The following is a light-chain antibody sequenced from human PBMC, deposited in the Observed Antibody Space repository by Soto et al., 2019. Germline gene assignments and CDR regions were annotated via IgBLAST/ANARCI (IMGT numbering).Light chain of an antibody. Sequence: QSVLTQPPSVSAAPGRKVTISCSGSTSNIGDNYVSWYQQLPGTAPKLLIHENKKRPSGIPDRFSGSKSGTSATLGITGLQTGDEADYYCGTWDNSLSAVVFGGGTKLTVL. CDR2: ENK. CDR1: TSNIGDNY. J-gene: IGLJ2*01. CDR3: GTWDNSLSAVV. V-gene: IGLV1-51*01.